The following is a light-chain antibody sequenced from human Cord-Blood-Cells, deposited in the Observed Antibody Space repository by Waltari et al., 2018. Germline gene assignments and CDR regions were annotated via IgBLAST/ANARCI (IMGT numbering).Light chain of an antibody. V-gene: IGKV1-12*01. CDR1: QGISSW. Sequence: IQVPQSASSVSASVRQRVTITCRASQGISSWLAWYQQKPGKAPKLLIYAASSLQSRVPSRFSGGGSGTDFTLTISSLQPEDFATYYCQQANSFPFTFGPGTKVDIK. CDR3: QQANSFPFT. J-gene: IGKJ3*01. CDR2: AAS.